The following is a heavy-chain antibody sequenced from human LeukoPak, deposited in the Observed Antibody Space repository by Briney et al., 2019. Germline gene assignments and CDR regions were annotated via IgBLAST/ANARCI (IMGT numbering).Heavy chain of an antibody. Sequence: GGSLRLSCAVSGFTFSNYDKSWLRQAPGKGLEWVSSISDSGGSTYYADSVKGRFTISRDNSKNTLYLQMTNLRAADTAVYYCPKDLSRAVAADWFDPWDQGSLVTVSS. J-gene: IGHJ5*02. D-gene: IGHD6-19*01. CDR2: ISDSGGST. V-gene: IGHV3-23*01. CDR1: GFTFSNYD. CDR3: PKDLSRAVAADWFDP.